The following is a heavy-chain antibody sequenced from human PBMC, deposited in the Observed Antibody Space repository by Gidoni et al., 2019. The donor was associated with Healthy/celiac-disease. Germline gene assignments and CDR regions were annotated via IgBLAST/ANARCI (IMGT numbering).Heavy chain of an antibody. Sequence: QVQLQESGPGLVKPSGTPSLTCAAAGGSISSSNWWSWVRQPPGKGLEWIGEIYHSCSTNYNPSLKSRVTVSVDKSKNQFSLKLSSVTAADTAVYYCARAPYYYGEGRRRAFDIWGQGTMVTVSS. CDR2: IYHSCST. V-gene: IGHV4-4*02. J-gene: IGHJ3*02. CDR1: GGSISSSNW. CDR3: ARAPYYYGEGRRRAFDI. D-gene: IGHD3-10*01.